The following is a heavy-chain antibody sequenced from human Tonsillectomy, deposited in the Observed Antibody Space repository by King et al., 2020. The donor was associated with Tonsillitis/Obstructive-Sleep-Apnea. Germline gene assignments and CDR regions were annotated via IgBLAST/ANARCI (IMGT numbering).Heavy chain of an antibody. CDR2: INSDGSST. Sequence: VQLVESGGGLVQPGGSLRLSCAASGFTFTSYWMHWVRQAPGKGLVWVSRINSDGSSTSYADSVKGRFTVSRDNAKNTLYLQMNSLRAEDTAVYYCAQPRGXXDVPFDYXGXGTLVTVXX. J-gene: IGHJ4*02. CDR3: AQPRGXXDVPFDY. CDR1: GFTFTSYW. V-gene: IGHV3-74*02.